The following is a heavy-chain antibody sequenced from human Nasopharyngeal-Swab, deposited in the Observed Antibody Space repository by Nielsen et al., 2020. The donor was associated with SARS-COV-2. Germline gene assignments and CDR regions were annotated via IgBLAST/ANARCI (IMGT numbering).Heavy chain of an antibody. CDR3: TTDFYFDY. V-gene: IGHV3-73*01. Sequence: GGSLRLSCAASGFIFSASAIHWVRQASGKGLGWVGRIGDKDHNYATTYGATVQGRFTISRDDSTNTAFLQMDSLKTQETALYYCTTDFYFDYWGQGTLVTVSS. CDR1: GFIFSASA. J-gene: IGHJ4*02. CDR2: IGDKDHNYAT.